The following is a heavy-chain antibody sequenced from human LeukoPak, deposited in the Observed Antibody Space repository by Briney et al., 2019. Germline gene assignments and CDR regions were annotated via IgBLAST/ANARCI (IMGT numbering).Heavy chain of an antibody. J-gene: IGHJ3*02. D-gene: IGHD3-22*01. CDR2: IYPRDSAT. V-gene: IGHV5-51*01. CDR3: ARRGHYYDSSGYLRPDAFDI. CDR1: GYSFSSYW. Sequence: GESLKISCKGSGYSFSSYWIGWVRQMPGKGLEWMGSIYPRDSATRYSPSFQAQLPISADKSISTAYLQWNSLKASGTAMYYCARRGHYYDSSGYLRPDAFDIWGQGTMVTVSS.